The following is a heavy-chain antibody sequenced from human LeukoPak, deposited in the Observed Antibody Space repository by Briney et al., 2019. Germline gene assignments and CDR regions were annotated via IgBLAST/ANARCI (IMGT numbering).Heavy chain of an antibody. V-gene: IGHV5-10-1*01. CDR1: GYSFTSYW. J-gene: IGHJ4*02. CDR3: ARRSGGSSGDFDY. CDR2: IDPSDSYT. Sequence: GESLKISCKGSGYSFTSYWISWVRQMPGKGLEWMGRIDPSDSYTNNSPSFRGHVTISADKSISTAYLQWSSLKASDTAMYYCARRSGGSSGDFDYWGQGTLVTVSS. D-gene: IGHD2-15*01.